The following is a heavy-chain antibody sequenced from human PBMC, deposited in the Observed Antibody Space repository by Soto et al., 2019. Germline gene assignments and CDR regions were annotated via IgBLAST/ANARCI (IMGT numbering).Heavy chain of an antibody. D-gene: IGHD3-3*01. Sequence: SETLSLTCTVSGGAINSYYWTWIRQPAGKGLEWIGRTYSSGSTKYNPSLQSRVTMSLDTSKNQFSLRLTSVTAADTAVYYCARGQRFSDWFDPWGQGTLVTVSS. V-gene: IGHV4-4*07. CDR1: GGAINSYY. CDR3: ARGQRFSDWFDP. J-gene: IGHJ5*02. CDR2: TYSSGST.